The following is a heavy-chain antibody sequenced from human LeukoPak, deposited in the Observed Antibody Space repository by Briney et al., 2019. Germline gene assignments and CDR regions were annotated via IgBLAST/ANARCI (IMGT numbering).Heavy chain of an antibody. CDR1: GFTFSSYA. J-gene: IGHJ4*02. CDR2: ISYDGSNK. Sequence: GGSLRLSCAASGFTFSSYAMHWVRQAPGKGLEWVAVISYDGSNKYYADSVKGRFTISRDNSKNTLYLQMNSLRAEDTAVYYCARDRYVWGSYHPYYFDYWGQGTLVTVSS. D-gene: IGHD3-16*02. CDR3: ARDRYVWGSYHPYYFDY. V-gene: IGHV3-30*04.